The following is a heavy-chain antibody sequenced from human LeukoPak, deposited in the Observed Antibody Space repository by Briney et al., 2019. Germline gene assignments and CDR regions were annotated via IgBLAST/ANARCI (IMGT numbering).Heavy chain of an antibody. CDR2: INAGNGNT. CDR1: GYTFTSYA. J-gene: IGHJ3*02. CDR3: ARDSVSYYYDSSGHPGAFDI. Sequence: ASVKVSCKASGYTFTSYAMHWVSQAPGQRLEWMGWINAGNGNTKYSQKFQGRVTITRDTSASTAYMELSSLRSEDTAVYYCARDSVSYYYDSSGHPGAFDIWGQGTMVTVSS. V-gene: IGHV1-3*01. D-gene: IGHD3-22*01.